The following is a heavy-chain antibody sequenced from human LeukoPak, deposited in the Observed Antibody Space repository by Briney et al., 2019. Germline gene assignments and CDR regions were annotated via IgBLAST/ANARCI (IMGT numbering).Heavy chain of an antibody. Sequence: SETLSLTCTVSGGSISSYYWSRIRQPPGKGLEWIGYIYYSGSTNYNPSLKSRVTISVDTSKNQFSLKLSSVTAADTAVYYCARVPPIDAFDIWGQGTMVTVSS. J-gene: IGHJ3*02. CDR1: GGSISSYY. CDR2: IYYSGST. V-gene: IGHV4-59*01. CDR3: ARVPPIDAFDI.